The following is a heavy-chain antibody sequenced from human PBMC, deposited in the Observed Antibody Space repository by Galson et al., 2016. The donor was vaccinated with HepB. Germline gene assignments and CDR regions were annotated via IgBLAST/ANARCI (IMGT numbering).Heavy chain of an antibody. CDR1: GGSISSSNW. Sequence: TLSLTCAVSGGSISSSNWFSWVRQPPGKGLEWIGEIHHGGGTNYSPSLKSRLSMSVDKANNQVFLNLASVTAADTAVYYCANHKFQRAFDIWGQGTMVIVSS. V-gene: IGHV4-4*02. CDR2: IHHGGGT. J-gene: IGHJ3*02. D-gene: IGHD5-24*01. CDR3: ANHKFQRAFDI.